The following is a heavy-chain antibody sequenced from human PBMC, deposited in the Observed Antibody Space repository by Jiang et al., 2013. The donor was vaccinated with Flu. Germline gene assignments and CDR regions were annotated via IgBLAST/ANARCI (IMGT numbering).Heavy chain of an antibody. V-gene: IGHV5-51*01. CDR1: YW. D-gene: IGHD3-10*01. J-gene: IGHJ5*02. CDR3: ARSVVRGVNGWFDP. CDR2: SILVTLIP. Sequence: YWIGWVRQMPGKAWSGWGSSILVTLIPDTARPSQGQVTISADKSISTAYLQWSSLKASDTAVYYCARSVVRGVNGWFDPWGQGTLVTVSS.